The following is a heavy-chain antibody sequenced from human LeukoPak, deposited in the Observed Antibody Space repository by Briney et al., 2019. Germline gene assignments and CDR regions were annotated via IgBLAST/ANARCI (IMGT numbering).Heavy chain of an antibody. Sequence: SETLSLTCTVSGGSISSYYWSWIRQPPGKGLEWIGYIYYSGSTNYNPSLKSRVTISVDTSKNQFSLKLSSVTAADTAVYYCARPNRYDSHAFDIWGQGTMVTVSS. D-gene: IGHD5-12*01. CDR1: GGSISSYY. CDR2: IYYSGST. V-gene: IGHV4-59*08. CDR3: ARPNRYDSHAFDI. J-gene: IGHJ3*02.